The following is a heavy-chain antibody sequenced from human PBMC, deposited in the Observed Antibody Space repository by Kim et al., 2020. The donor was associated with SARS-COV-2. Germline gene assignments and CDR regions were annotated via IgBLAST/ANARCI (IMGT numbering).Heavy chain of an antibody. J-gene: IGHJ4*02. D-gene: IGHD4-17*01. Sequence: SVKVSCKASGGTFSSYAISWVRQAPGQGLEWMGRIIPILGIANYAQKFQGRVTITADKSTSTAYMELSSLRSEDTAVYYCARTGRNYGDYVIDYWGQGTLVTVSS. CDR1: GGTFSSYA. CDR2: IIPILGIA. CDR3: ARTGRNYGDYVIDY. V-gene: IGHV1-69*04.